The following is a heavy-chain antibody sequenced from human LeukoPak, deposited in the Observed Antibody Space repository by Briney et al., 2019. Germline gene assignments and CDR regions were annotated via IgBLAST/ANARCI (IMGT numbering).Heavy chain of an antibody. Sequence: PSETLSLTCTVSGGSISSYYWSWIRQPPGKGLEWIGYIYYSGSTNYNPSLKSRVTISVDTSKNQFSLKLSSVTAADTAVYYCATQGQGYRFDPWGQGTLVTVSS. V-gene: IGHV4-59*08. D-gene: IGHD5-18*01. J-gene: IGHJ5*02. CDR2: IYYSGST. CDR1: GGSISSYY. CDR3: ATQGQGYRFDP.